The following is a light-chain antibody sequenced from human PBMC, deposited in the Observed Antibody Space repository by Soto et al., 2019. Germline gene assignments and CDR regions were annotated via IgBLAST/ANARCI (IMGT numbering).Light chain of an antibody. V-gene: IGKV2-24*01. Sequence: DIVLTQTPLSSPVTLGQPASISCRSSQSLVHSDGNTYLSWFHQRPGQPPRLLIDKVSNRFSGGPDRCSGSGAGTDFTLKISRVEAEDVGVYFCMKATQYRPYTFGQGTKLEIK. CDR3: MKATQYRPYT. CDR2: KVS. J-gene: IGKJ2*01. CDR1: QSLVHSDGNTY.